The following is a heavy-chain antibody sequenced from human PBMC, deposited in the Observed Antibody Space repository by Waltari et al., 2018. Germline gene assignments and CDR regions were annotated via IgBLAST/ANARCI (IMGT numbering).Heavy chain of an antibody. CDR3: AGDGGSVTNYAFDI. V-gene: IGHV3-21*01. CDR2: ISSSSSYI. CDR1: GFTFSSYS. Sequence: EVQLVESGGGLVKPGGSLRRSWAASGFTFSSYSMNGVRPARGKGLEWVSSISSSSSYIYYADSVKGRFTISRDNAKNSLYLQMNSLRAEDTAVYYCAGDGGSVTNYAFDIWGQGTMVTVSS. J-gene: IGHJ3*02. D-gene: IGHD4-4*01.